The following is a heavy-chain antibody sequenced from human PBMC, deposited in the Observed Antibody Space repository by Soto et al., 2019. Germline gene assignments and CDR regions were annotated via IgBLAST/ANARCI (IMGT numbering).Heavy chain of an antibody. CDR2: VNPSGGHT. Sequence: QVQLVQSGAEVKKPGASVKVSCKASGDTFTDYYIHWVRQAPGQGLEWMETVNPSGGHTTYAQHFLGRMTMTRDTSTSTLYMELTSLTSEDTAIYYCARGGPVVVVTAALDYWGQGPLVTVSS. V-gene: IGHV1-46*01. D-gene: IGHD2-21*02. CDR3: ARGGPVVVVTAALDY. CDR1: GDTFTDYY. J-gene: IGHJ4*02.